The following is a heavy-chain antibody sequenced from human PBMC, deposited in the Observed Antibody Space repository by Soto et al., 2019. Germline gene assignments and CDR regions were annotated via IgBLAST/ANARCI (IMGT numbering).Heavy chain of an antibody. CDR3: ARDNWNSY. Sequence: GGSLRLSCAASGFTFSSYWMHWVRQAPGKGLMWVSRIHNDGSTTRYVDSVKGRFTISRDNAKNTLYLQMSSLRVEDTAVYYCARDNWNSYWGQGTLVTVS. CDR1: GFTFSSYW. D-gene: IGHD1-7*01. J-gene: IGHJ4*02. V-gene: IGHV3-74*01. CDR2: IHNDGSTT.